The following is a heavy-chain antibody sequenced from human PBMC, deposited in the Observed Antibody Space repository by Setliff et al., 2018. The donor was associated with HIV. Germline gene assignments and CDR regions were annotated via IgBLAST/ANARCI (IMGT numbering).Heavy chain of an antibody. Sequence: GASVKVSCKASGYTLTTYGISWVRQAPGQGPEWMGWINTETGNPMYAQGFRGRFVFSLDTSVNTAYLQINSLKAEDTAMYYCARVGSYWSTFDYWGQGALVTVSS. CDR2: INTETGNP. V-gene: IGHV7-4-1*02. CDR3: ARVGSYWSTFDY. J-gene: IGHJ4*02. CDR1: GYTLTTYG. D-gene: IGHD2-8*02.